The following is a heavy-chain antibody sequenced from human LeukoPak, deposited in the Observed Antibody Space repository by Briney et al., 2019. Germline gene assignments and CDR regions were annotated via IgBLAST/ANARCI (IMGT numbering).Heavy chain of an antibody. Sequence: PGGSLRLSCAASGFTVSSNYMSWVRQAPGKGLEWVSMIYAGGSTSYADSVKGRFTISRDNSKNTLYLQMSSLRDEDTAVYYCASGLYGMDVWGQGTTVTVSS. V-gene: IGHV3-66*01. CDR2: IYAGGST. CDR1: GFTVSSNY. D-gene: IGHD2-21*01. CDR3: ASGLYGMDV. J-gene: IGHJ6*02.